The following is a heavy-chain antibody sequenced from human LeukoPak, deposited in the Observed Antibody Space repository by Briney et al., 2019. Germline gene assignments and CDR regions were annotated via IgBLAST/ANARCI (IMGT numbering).Heavy chain of an antibody. CDR1: GYTLTELS. Sequence: ASVKVSCKVSGYTLTELSMHWVRQAPGKGLEWMGGFDPEDGETIYAQKFQGRVTMTEDTSTDTAYMELSSLRSEDTAVYYCATDPEASAAFDTWGQGTMVTVSS. CDR3: ATDPEASAAFDT. V-gene: IGHV1-24*01. J-gene: IGHJ3*02. CDR2: FDPEDGET.